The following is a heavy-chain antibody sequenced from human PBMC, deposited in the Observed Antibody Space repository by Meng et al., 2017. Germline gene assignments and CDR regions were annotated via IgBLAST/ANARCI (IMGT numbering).Heavy chain of an antibody. D-gene: IGHD6-13*01. CDR3: ATGAAAADH. CDR2: IERKSDGGTI. J-gene: IGHJ4*02. V-gene: IGHV3-15*04. Sequence: VELVSVGGGSVKPAGSLRLACVGSVLRFADAWMSWVRQAPGKGLEWVGRIERKSDGGTIYYAAPVKGRFTISRDDSKNTLYLQMDSLINEDTAVYFCATGAAAADHWGQGTLVTVSS. CDR1: VLRFADAW.